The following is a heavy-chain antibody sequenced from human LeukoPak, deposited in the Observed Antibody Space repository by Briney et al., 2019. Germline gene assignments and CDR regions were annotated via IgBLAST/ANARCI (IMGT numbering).Heavy chain of an antibody. Sequence: SETLSLTCTVSGDSISRCYWSWIRQSAGKGLEWIGRIFTSGSSNYNPSLKSRVTMSVDTSRNEVSLKLNSVTAADAAVYYCARVPELGYFDYWGQGTLVTVSS. V-gene: IGHV4-4*07. CDR2: IFTSGSS. CDR3: ARVPELGYFDY. CDR1: GDSISRCY. D-gene: IGHD1-26*01. J-gene: IGHJ4*02.